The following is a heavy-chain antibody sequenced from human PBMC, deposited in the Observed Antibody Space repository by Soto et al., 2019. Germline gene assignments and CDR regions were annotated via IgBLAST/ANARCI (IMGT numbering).Heavy chain of an antibody. V-gene: IGHV3-49*04. CDR3: TRGRLGYCSSITSCYYFDY. J-gene: IGHJ4*02. Sequence: SVSCTTSGFTFGADAMSGVRQAPGKWLEFAALIRAKGYGGTTQYAASVNGRFTISRDDSKSIAYLQMNSLKTEDTAVYSCTRGRLGYCSSITSCYYFDYWGQGTLVTVSS. CDR2: IRAKGYGGTT. D-gene: IGHD2-2*01. CDR1: GFTFGADA.